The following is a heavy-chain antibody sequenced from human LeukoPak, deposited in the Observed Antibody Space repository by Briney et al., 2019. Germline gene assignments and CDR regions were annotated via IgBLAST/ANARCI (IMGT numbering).Heavy chain of an antibody. CDR1: GASISSGGFY. J-gene: IGHJ2*01. D-gene: IGHD3-22*01. CDR2: VYDSGST. Sequence: SETLSLTCTVSGASISSGGFYWSWIRQYPGKGLEWIGCVYDSGSTFYNPSLQSRVSISRDTSKNQFSLKLSSVTAADTAVYYCAREDSSGYYYVYWYFDLWGRGTLVTVSS. CDR3: AREDSSGYYYVYWYFDL. V-gene: IGHV4-31*03.